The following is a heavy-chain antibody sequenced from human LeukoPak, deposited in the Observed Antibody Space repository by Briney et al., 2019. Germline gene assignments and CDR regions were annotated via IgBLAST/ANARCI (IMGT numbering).Heavy chain of an antibody. J-gene: IGHJ6*02. CDR2: ISYGGTNK. D-gene: IGHD1-14*01. Sequence: GGSLRLSCAASGFTFSSYAMHWVRQAPGKRLEWVAVISYGGTNKYYADSVKGRFTISRDNSKNTLYLQMSSLRAEDTAVYYCARDRARMGPDGMDVWGQGTTVTVS. CDR3: ARDRARMGPDGMDV. CDR1: GFTFSSYA. V-gene: IGHV3-30-3*01.